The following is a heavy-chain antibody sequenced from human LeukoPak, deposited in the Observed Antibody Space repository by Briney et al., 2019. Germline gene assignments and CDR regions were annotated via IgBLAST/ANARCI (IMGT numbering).Heavy chain of an antibody. J-gene: IGHJ4*02. CDR1: GGTFSSYS. Sequence: ASVTVSCKASGGTFSSYSISWVRQAPGQGLEWMGRIIPILGIANYAQKFQGRVTITAAKSTSTAYMELSSLRSEDTAVYYCVRDRLGISDYWGQGTLVTVSS. CDR2: IIPILGIA. D-gene: IGHD7-27*01. V-gene: IGHV1-69*04. CDR3: VRDRLGISDY.